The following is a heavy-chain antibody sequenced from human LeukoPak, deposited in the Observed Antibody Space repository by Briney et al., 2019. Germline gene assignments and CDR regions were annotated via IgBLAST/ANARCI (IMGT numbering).Heavy chain of an antibody. CDR3: ARQEYCSGGSCYTWFDP. Sequence: GESLKISCKGSRYSINNYWIGWVRQMPGKGLEWMGIIYPADSDIRYSPSFQGQVTISADKSISTVYLQWSSLKASDTAMYYCARQEYCSGGSCYTWFDPWGQGTLVTVSS. V-gene: IGHV5-51*01. CDR2: IYPADSDI. D-gene: IGHD2-15*01. J-gene: IGHJ5*02. CDR1: RYSINNYW.